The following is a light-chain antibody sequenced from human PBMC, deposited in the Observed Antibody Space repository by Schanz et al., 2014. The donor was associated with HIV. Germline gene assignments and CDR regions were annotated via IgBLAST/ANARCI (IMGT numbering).Light chain of an antibody. V-gene: IGLV1-44*01. CDR2: DNN. CDR3: ATWDDSLNGWV. Sequence: QSVLTQPPSASGTPGQRVTISCSGSSSNIGSNYVFWYQQLPGTAPKLLIYDNNKRPSGIPDRFSGSKSGTSATLGISGLQSEDEADFYCATWDDSLNGWVFGGGTKLTVL. J-gene: IGLJ3*02. CDR1: SSNIGSNY.